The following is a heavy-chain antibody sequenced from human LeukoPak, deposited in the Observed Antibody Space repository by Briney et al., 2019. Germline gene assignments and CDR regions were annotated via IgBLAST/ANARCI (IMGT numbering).Heavy chain of an antibody. CDR3: ARDLAWGAFDY. V-gene: IGHV3-23*01. CDR1: GFTFSSYE. J-gene: IGHJ4*02. Sequence: PGGSLRLSCAASGFTFSSYEMNWVRQAPGKGLEWVSGVSPPGGGTYYADSVKGRFTISRDDSRNTLSLQMYSLRVEDTAVYYCARDLAWGAFDYWGPGILVAVSS. D-gene: IGHD7-27*01. CDR2: VSPPGGGT.